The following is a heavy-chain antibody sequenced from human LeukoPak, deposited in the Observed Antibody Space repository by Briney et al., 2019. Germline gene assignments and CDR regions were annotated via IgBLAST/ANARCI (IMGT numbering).Heavy chain of an antibody. CDR2: IYYSGST. Sequence: SETLSLTCTVSGDSINSLDLWSWIRQPPGKGLEWIGYIYYSGSTNYNPSLKSRVTISVDTSKNQFSLKLSSVTAADTAVYYCARDEGFSYWGQGTLVTVSS. CDR1: GDSINSLDL. CDR3: ARDEGFSY. J-gene: IGHJ4*02. D-gene: IGHD3-10*01. V-gene: IGHV4-59*11.